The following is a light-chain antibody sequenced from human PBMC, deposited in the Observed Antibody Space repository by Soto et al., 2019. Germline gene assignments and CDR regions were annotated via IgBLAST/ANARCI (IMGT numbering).Light chain of an antibody. V-gene: IGLV2-14*01. CDR2: DVS. CDR1: SSDVGGYNY. CDR3: NSDANSIVI. Sequence: QSALTQPPSASGSPGQSITISCTGSSSDVGGYNYVSWYQQYPGDAPRLIIYDVSDRPSGISNRFSGSKSGNTASLTSSGLEAEDEAHYYGNSDANSIVIFGGGTKLTVL. J-gene: IGLJ2*01.